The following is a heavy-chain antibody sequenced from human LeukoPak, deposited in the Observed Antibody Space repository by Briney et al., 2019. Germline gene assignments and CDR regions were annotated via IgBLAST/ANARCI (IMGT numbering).Heavy chain of an antibody. J-gene: IGHJ6*02. CDR3: AKGLDYYYGMDV. CDR1: GFTFSSYA. V-gene: IGHV3-23*01. CDR2: ISGSGGST. Sequence: GGSLRLSCAASGFTFSSYAMSWVRQAPGKGLEWVSAISGSGGSTYYADSVKGWFTISRDNSKNTLYLQMSSLRAEDTAVYYCAKGLDYYYGMDVWGQGTTVTVSS.